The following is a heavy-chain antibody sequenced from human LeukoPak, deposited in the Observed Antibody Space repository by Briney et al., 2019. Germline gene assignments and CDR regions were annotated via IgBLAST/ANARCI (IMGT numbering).Heavy chain of an antibody. CDR3: ARDGYSSGWYPYYYYYMDV. Sequence: SETLSLTCTVSGGSISSSSYYWGWVRQPPGKGLEWIGSIYYSGSTYYNPSLKSRVTISVDTSKNQFSLKLSSVTAADTAVYYCARDGYSSGWYPYYYYYMDVWGKGTTVTVSS. CDR2: IYYSGST. D-gene: IGHD6-19*01. J-gene: IGHJ6*03. V-gene: IGHV4-39*07. CDR1: GGSISSSSYY.